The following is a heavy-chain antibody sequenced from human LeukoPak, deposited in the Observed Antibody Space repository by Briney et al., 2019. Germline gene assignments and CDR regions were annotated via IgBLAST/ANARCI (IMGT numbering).Heavy chain of an antibody. D-gene: IGHD3-22*01. V-gene: IGHV1-2*02. CDR2: INPNSGGT. CDR1: GYTFTSYD. Sequence: RASVKVSCKASGYTFTSYDINWVRQATGQGLEWMGWINPNSGGTNYAQKFQGRVTMTRDTSISTAYMELSRLRSDDTAVYYCARDRNDSSGYYRETLFDYWGQGTLVTVSS. J-gene: IGHJ4*02. CDR3: ARDRNDSSGYYRETLFDY.